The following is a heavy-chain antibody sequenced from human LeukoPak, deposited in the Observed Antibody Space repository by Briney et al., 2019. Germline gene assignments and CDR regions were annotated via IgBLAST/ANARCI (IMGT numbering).Heavy chain of an antibody. CDR2: INPSGGST. V-gene: IGHV1-46*01. CDR1: GYTFTSCF. D-gene: IGHD1-26*01. CDR3: TRERVGPTTT. J-gene: IGHJ4*02. Sequence: ASVKVSCKASGYTFTSCFIHWVRQAPGQGLEWMGVINPSGGSTSYAQKFQGRVTMTRDTSISTAYMELSRLTSDDTAVYYCTRERVGPTTTWGQGTLVTVSS.